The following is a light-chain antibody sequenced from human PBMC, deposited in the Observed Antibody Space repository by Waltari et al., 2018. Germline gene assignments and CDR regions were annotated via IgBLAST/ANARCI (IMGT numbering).Light chain of an antibody. CDR2: EVS. V-gene: IGLV2-8*01. CDR1: STDLTTYNY. J-gene: IGLJ2*01. Sequence: QSALTQLPSASGSPGQSVTLSCSGTSTDLTTYNYVPWYQHPPGRAPKPLIYEVSKRPSGVPDRFSGSKSGNTASLTVSGLQTEDEAVYYCSSYAGRDNLLFGGGTKLTVL. CDR3: SSYAGRDNLL.